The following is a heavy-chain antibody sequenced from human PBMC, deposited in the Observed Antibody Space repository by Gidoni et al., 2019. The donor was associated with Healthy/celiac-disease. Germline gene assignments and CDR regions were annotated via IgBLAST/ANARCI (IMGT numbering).Heavy chain of an antibody. J-gene: IGHJ5*02. CDR2: ISWNSGSI. D-gene: IGHD2-8*01. V-gene: IGHV3-9*01. CDR1: GFTFDDYA. Sequence: EVQLVESGGGLVQPGRSLRLSCAASGFTFDDYAMHWVRQAPGKGLEWVSGISWNSGSIGYADSVKGRFTISRDNAKNSLYLQMNSLRAEDTALYYCAKSRGYCTNGVCSQWFDPWGQGTLVTVSS. CDR3: AKSRGYCTNGVCSQWFDP.